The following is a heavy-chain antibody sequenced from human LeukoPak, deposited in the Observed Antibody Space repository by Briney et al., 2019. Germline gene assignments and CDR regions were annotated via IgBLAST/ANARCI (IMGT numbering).Heavy chain of an antibody. Sequence: PSQTLSLTCAVSGGSISSGGYSWSWIRQPPGKGPEWIGYIYHSGSTYYNPSLKSRVTISVDRSKNQFSLKLSSVTAADTAVYYCASMVRGVTLDPWGQGTLVTVSS. J-gene: IGHJ5*02. CDR1: GGSISSGGYS. CDR2: IYHSGST. CDR3: ASMVRGVTLDP. V-gene: IGHV4-30-2*01. D-gene: IGHD3-10*01.